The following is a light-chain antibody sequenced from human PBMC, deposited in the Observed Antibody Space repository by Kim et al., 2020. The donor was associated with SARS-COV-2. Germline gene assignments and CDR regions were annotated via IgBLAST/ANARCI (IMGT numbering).Light chain of an antibody. V-gene: IGLV2-18*02. CDR2: GVS. Sequence: SVTISSTANSGNVGSSSRVSWYQQPPGTAPTLMIYGVSKRPSGVPDRFSGSKSGNTASLTISGLQAEDEADYYCSSYTSSSTFAYVFGTGTKVTVL. CDR1: SGNVGSSSR. J-gene: IGLJ1*01. CDR3: SSYTSSSTFAYV.